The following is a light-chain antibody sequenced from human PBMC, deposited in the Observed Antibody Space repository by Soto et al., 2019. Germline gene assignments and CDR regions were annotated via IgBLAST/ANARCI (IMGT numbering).Light chain of an antibody. CDR3: MQGTYWPRLT. V-gene: IGKV2-30*01. CDR2: KVS. Sequence: EVVMTQSPLSLPVTLGQPASISCRSSQSLVYSDGNTYLNWFHQRPGQSPRRLIDKVSNRDSGVPDRFSGIGAGTAFTLKISRVEAEDVGVYYCMQGTYWPRLTFGGGTKVEIK. CDR1: QSLVYSDGNTY. J-gene: IGKJ4*01.